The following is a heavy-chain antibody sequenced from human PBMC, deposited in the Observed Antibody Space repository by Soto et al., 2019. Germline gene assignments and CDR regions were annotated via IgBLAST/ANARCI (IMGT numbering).Heavy chain of an antibody. CDR3: AKDYTGSWYYFDY. V-gene: IGHV3-23*01. CDR2: ISGTGDTT. Sequence: GGSLRLSCAASGFTFDSYAMNWVRQAPGRGLEWVSAISGTGDTTYYADSVKGRFTISRDNSKNTLYLQMNSLRAEDTAVYYCAKDYTGSWYYFDYWGQGTLVTVSS. D-gene: IGHD6-13*01. CDR1: GFTFDSYA. J-gene: IGHJ4*02.